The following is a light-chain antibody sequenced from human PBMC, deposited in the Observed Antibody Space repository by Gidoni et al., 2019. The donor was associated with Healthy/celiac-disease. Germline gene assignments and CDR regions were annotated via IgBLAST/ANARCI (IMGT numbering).Light chain of an antibody. J-gene: IGKJ4*01. CDR2: AAS. CDR3: QQSYSTPALT. CDR1: QSISSY. Sequence: DIQMTQSPPSLSASVGDRVTITCRASQSISSYLNWYQQKPGKAPKLLIYAASSLQSGVPSRFSGSGSGTDFTLTISSLQPEDFATFYGQQSYSTPALTFGGGTKVEIK. V-gene: IGKV1-39*01.